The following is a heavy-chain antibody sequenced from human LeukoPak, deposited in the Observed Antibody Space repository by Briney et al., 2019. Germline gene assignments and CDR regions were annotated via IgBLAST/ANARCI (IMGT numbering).Heavy chain of an antibody. Sequence: PGGSLSLSCAASGFTFSSYSMNWVRQAPGKGLEWVSYISSSSSTIYYADSVKGRFTISRDNAKNSLYLQMNSLRAEDTAVYYCARDRSDYVWGSYRYTDWFDPWGQGTLVTVSS. CDR3: ARDRSDYVWGSYRYTDWFDP. D-gene: IGHD3-16*02. CDR1: GFTFSSYS. J-gene: IGHJ5*02. CDR2: ISSSSSTI. V-gene: IGHV3-48*04.